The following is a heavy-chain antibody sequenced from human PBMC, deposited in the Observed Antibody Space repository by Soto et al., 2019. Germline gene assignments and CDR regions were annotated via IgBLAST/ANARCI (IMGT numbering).Heavy chain of an antibody. J-gene: IGHJ6*03. D-gene: IGHD4-4*01. CDR3: ARGSDYSNYGRGYYYYYMDV. V-gene: IGHV1-8*01. Sequence: QVQLVQSGAEVKKPGASVKVSCNSSGYTFTSYDINWVRQATGQGLEWMGWMNPNSGNTGYAQKFQGRVTMTRNTSISTAYMELSSLRSEDTAVYYCARGSDYSNYGRGYYYYYMDVWGKGTTVTVSS. CDR1: GYTFTSYD. CDR2: MNPNSGNT.